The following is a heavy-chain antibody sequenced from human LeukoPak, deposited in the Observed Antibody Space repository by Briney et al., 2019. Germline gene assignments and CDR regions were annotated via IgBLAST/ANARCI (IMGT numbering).Heavy chain of an antibody. CDR3: ARESPLRYYNL. CDR1: GGSISSSSYY. V-gene: IGHV4-39*07. J-gene: IGHJ5*02. D-gene: IGHD3-9*01. CDR2: IYYSGST. Sequence: SETLSLTCTVSGGSISSSSYYWGWIRQPPGKGLEWIGSIYYSGSTYYNPSLKSRVTISVDTSKNQFSLKLSSVTAADTAVYYCARESPLRYYNLWGQGTLVTVSS.